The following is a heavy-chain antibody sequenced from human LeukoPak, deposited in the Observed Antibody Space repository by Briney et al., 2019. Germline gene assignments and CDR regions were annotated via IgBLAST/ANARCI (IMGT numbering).Heavy chain of an antibody. CDR3: ARSLVVTAPQGY. V-gene: IGHV3-30-3*01. J-gene: IGHJ4*02. CDR1: GFTFSSYA. D-gene: IGHD2-21*02. Sequence: GGSLRLSCAASGFTFSSYAMHWVRQAPGKGLEWVAVISYDGSNKYYADSVKGRFTISRDNSKNTLYLQMNSLRAEDTAVYYCARSLVVTAPQGYWGQGTLVTVSS. CDR2: ISYDGSNK.